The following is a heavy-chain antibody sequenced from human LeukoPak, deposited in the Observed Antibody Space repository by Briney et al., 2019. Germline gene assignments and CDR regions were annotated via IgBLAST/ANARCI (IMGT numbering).Heavy chain of an antibody. D-gene: IGHD2-21*02. Sequence: GGSLRLSCAASGFTFSSYAMHWVRQAPGKGLEWVAVISYDGSNKYYADSVKGRFTISRDNSKNTLYLQMNSLRAEDTAVYYCAREKYCGGDCSPPYYFDYWGEGTLVTVSS. J-gene: IGHJ4*02. CDR3: AREKYCGGDCSPPYYFDY. CDR2: ISYDGSNK. CDR1: GFTFSSYA. V-gene: IGHV3-30-3*01.